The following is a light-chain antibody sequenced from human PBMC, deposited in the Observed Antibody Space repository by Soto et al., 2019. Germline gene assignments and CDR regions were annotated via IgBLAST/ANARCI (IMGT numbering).Light chain of an antibody. Sequence: DIQMTQSPSSLSASIGDRVTITCRAGQSISNYLNWYQQKPGKAPKLLIYAASSLQSGVPSRFSGSGSGTDFTLTSSSPQPEDFATYHCQQSYSTPRTFGQGTKLEIK. J-gene: IGKJ2*01. CDR3: QQSYSTPRT. CDR2: AAS. V-gene: IGKV1-39*01. CDR1: QSISNY.